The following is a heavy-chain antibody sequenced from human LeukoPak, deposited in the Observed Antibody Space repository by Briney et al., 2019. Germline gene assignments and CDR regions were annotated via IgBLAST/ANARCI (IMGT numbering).Heavy chain of an antibody. Sequence: SETLSLTCAVYGGSFSGYYWSWLRQPPGKGLEWIGEINHSGSTNYNPSLKSRVTISVDTSKNQFSLKLSSVTAADTAVYYCARKDSSGYYIDYWGQGTLVTISS. D-gene: IGHD3-22*01. CDR3: ARKDSSGYYIDY. V-gene: IGHV4-34*01. CDR2: INHSGST. CDR1: GGSFSGYY. J-gene: IGHJ4*02.